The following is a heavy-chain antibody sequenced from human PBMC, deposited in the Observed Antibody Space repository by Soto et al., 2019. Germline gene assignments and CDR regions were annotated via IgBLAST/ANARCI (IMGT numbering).Heavy chain of an antibody. Sequence: SETLSLTCTVSGGSISSSSYYWGWIRQPPGKGLEWIGSIYYSGSTYYNPSLKSRVTISVDTSKNQFSLKLSSVTAADTAVYYCARRVYDSSGYWDWFDPWGQGTLVTVSS. D-gene: IGHD3-22*01. CDR2: IYYSGST. V-gene: IGHV4-39*01. CDR3: ARRVYDSSGYWDWFDP. J-gene: IGHJ5*02. CDR1: GGSISSSSYY.